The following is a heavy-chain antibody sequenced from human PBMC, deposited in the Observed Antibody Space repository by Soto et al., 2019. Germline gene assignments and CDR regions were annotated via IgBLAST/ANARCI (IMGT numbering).Heavy chain of an antibody. J-gene: IGHJ6*02. Sequence: EVQLVESGGGLVKPGGSLRLSCAASGFTFGTYTMNWVRQAPGKGLEWVSSIGTTSSYISYADSVRGRFTISRDNARDSLYLQMSSLRAEDTAVYYCARVMCGDCSTYYYYSMDVWGQGTTVTVSS. V-gene: IGHV3-21*01. CDR2: IGTTSSYI. D-gene: IGHD2-21*02. CDR1: GFTFGTYT. CDR3: ARVMCGDCSTYYYYSMDV.